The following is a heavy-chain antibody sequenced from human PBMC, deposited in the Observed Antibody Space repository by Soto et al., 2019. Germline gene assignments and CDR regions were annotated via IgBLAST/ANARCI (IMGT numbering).Heavy chain of an antibody. CDR1: GFTFSNYW. V-gene: IGHV3-7*04. CDR3: ARGDYHDNSGPFSDAFEV. J-gene: IGHJ3*01. D-gene: IGHD3-22*01. Sequence: GGSLRLSCAASGFTFSNYWMSWVRQAPGKGLEWVANIKQDGSQKWYMDSVKGRFTISRDNAKKSLFLQMNSLRVEDTAVYYCARGDYHDNSGPFSDAFEVWGQGTMVTVSS. CDR2: IKQDGSQK.